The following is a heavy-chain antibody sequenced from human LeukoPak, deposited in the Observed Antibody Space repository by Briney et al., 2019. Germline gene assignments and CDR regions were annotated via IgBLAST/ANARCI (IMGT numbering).Heavy chain of an antibody. V-gene: IGHV1-46*01. CDR2: INPSGGST. Sequence: RASVKVSCKASGYTFTSYYMHWVRQAPGQGLEWMGIINPSGGSTSYAQKFQGRITMTRDTSTSTAYMELRSLRSDDTAVYYCARDLVRRVSHRRGIGELLIDYWGQGTLVTVSS. CDR1: GYTFTSYY. J-gene: IGHJ4*02. CDR3: ARDLVRRVSHRRGIGELLIDY. D-gene: IGHD1-26*01.